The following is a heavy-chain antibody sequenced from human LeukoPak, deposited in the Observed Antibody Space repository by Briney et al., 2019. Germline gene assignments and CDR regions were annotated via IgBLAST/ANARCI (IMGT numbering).Heavy chain of an antibody. J-gene: IGHJ5*02. D-gene: IGHD3-3*01. CDR1: GGTFSSYA. Sequence: GASVNVSCKASGGTFSSYAISWVRQAPGQGLEGMGIINPSGGSTSYAQKFQGRVTMTRDTSTSAVYMELSSLRSEGTAVYYCARGWSSTIFGVVRSHWFDPWGQGTLVTVSS. CDR2: INPSGGST. CDR3: ARGWSSTIFGVVRSHWFDP. V-gene: IGHV1-46*01.